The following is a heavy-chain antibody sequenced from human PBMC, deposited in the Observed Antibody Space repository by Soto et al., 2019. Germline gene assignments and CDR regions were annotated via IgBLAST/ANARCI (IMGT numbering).Heavy chain of an antibody. CDR1: GYTFTSYG. Sequence: GASVKVSCKASGYTFTSYGISLVRQSPGQGLELMGWISAYNGNTNYAQKLQGRVTMTTDTSTSTAYMELRSLRSDDTAVYYCARDTSRRYCGGDCYRSGFDYWGQGTLVTVYS. CDR2: ISAYNGNT. V-gene: IGHV1-18*01. J-gene: IGHJ4*02. CDR3: ARDTSRRYCGGDCYRSGFDY. D-gene: IGHD2-21*02.